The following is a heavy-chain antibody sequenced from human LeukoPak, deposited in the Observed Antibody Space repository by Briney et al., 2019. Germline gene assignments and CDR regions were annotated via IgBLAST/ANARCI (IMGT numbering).Heavy chain of an antibody. Sequence: PSETLSLTCTVSGGSISSYYWSWIRQAPGKGLEWIGYICYSGSTDYNASLKSRVTISVDTSKNHYSLKLTSVHAADTAVYYSARQSGYYDSSGLGWFDPWGQGTLVTVSS. J-gene: IGHJ5*02. CDR3: ARQSGYYDSSGLGWFDP. CDR1: GGSISSYY. V-gene: IGHV4-59*08. CDR2: ICYSGST. D-gene: IGHD3-22*01.